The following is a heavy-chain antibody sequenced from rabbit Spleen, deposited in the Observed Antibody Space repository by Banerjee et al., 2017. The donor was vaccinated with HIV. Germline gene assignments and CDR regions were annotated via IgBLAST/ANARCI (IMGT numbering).Heavy chain of an antibody. D-gene: IGHD2-1*01. CDR3: ARDPRDGDITSNL. V-gene: IGHV1S45*01. Sequence: QEQLEESGGGLVQPEGSLTLTCTVSGFSFSSNWICWVRQAPGKGLEWIACIDTSDGDTDYASWPKGRFTISKTSSTTATLQMTSLTAADTATYFCARDPRDGDITSNLWGPGTLVTVS. CDR1: GFSFSSNW. CDR2: IDTSDGDT. J-gene: IGHJ4*01.